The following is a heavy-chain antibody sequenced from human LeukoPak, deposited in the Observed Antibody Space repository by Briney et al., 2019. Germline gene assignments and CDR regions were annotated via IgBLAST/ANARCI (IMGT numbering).Heavy chain of an antibody. CDR3: ARVLRVDTAMEYYFDY. Sequence: PSETLSLTCTVSGGSLSGFYWSWIRQPPGKGLEWIGYVYYSGSTTYNPSLKSRVTIAVDTSKNQFSLRLGSVTAADTAVYYCARVLRVDTAMEYYFDYWGQGTLVTVSS. CDR2: VYYSGST. J-gene: IGHJ4*02. D-gene: IGHD5-18*01. V-gene: IGHV4-59*01. CDR1: GGSLSGFY.